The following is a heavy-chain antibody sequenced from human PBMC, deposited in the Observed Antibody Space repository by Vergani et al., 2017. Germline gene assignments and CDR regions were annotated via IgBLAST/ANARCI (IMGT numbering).Heavy chain of an antibody. V-gene: IGHV4-34*01. Sequence: VQLVESGGGLIQPGGSLRLSCAASGFTVSSNYMSWVRPAPGKGLEWIGEINHSGSTNYNPSLKSRVTIAVDTSKNQFSLRLSSVTAADTSVYYCARVAVVVPAADWFDPWGQGTLVTVSS. CDR3: ARVAVVVPAADWFDP. CDR1: GFTVSSNY. D-gene: IGHD2-2*01. CDR2: INHSGST. J-gene: IGHJ5*02.